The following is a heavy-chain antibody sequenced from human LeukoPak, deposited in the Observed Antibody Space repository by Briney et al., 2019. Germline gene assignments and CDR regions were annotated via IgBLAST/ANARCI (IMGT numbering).Heavy chain of an antibody. D-gene: IGHD2-15*01. J-gene: IGHJ4*02. CDR2: IYYSGST. Sequence: SETLSLTCIVSGGSISSGGHYWGWIRQPPGKGLEWIGSIYYSGSTYHNPSLNSRVTMFIDMSKNHFSLKMSSVTATDTAVYYRARLVCGGGSCPAEFDYWGQGTLVTVSS. V-gene: IGHV4-39*02. CDR1: GGSISSGGHY. CDR3: ARLVCGGGSCPAEFDY.